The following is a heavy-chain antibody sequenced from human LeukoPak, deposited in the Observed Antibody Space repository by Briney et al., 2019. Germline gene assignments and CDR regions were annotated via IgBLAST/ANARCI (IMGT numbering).Heavy chain of an antibody. J-gene: IGHJ4*02. CDR1: GGSISSSSYY. Sequence: KPSETLSLTCTVSGGSISSSSYYWGWIRQPPGKGLEWIGSIYSSGSTYYNPSLKSRVTISVDTSKNQFSLKLSSVTAADTAVYYCARLEGQQLVRDWGQGTLVTVSS. CDR2: IYSSGST. CDR3: ARLEGQQLVRD. D-gene: IGHD6-13*01. V-gene: IGHV4-39*01.